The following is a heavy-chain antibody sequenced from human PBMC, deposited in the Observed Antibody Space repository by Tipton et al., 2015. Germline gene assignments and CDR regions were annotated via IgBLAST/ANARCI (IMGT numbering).Heavy chain of an antibody. Sequence: LRLSCTVSGGSISSGGYYWSWIRQHPGKGLEWIGYVYYSGTTNYNPSLKSRVDISVDTSKNQISLKLTSVTAADTAVYYCARDRAGYCSGGRCYMGFGPWGQGTLVTVSS. CDR2: VYYSGTT. CDR1: GGSISSGGYY. CDR3: ARDRAGYCSGGRCYMGFGP. D-gene: IGHD2-15*01. J-gene: IGHJ5*02. V-gene: IGHV4-31*03.